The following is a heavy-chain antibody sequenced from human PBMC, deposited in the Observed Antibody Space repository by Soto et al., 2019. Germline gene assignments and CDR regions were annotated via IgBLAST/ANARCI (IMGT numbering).Heavy chain of an antibody. Sequence: SETLSLTCAVSGGSISSGDYYWSWIRQPPGKGLEWIGYIYYTGSTNYNPSLKSRVTMSVDTSKNQFSLKLSSVTATDSALYYCARQRNPYDTFDIWGQGTMVTVSS. CDR3: ARQRNPYDTFDI. CDR1: GGSISSGDYY. CDR2: IYYTGST. V-gene: IGHV4-30-4*01. D-gene: IGHD1-1*01. J-gene: IGHJ3*02.